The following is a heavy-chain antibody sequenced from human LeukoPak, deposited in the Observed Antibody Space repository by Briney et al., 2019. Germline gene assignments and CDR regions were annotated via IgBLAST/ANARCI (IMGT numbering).Heavy chain of an antibody. V-gene: IGHV4-34*01. CDR1: GGSFSGYY. J-gene: IGHJ5*02. D-gene: IGHD2-15*01. CDR2: INHSGST. CDR3: ASCSSGGSCYSPVNWFDP. Sequence: PSETLSLTCAVYGGSFSGYYWSWIRQPPGKGLEWIGEINHSGSTNYNPSLKSRVTISVDTSKNQFSLKLSSVTAADTAVYYCASCSSGGSCYSPVNWFDPWGQGTLVTVSS.